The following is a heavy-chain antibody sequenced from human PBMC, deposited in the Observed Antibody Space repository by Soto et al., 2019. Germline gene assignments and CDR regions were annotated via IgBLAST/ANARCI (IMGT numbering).Heavy chain of an antibody. CDR2: IYYSGST. V-gene: IGHV4-31*03. D-gene: IGHD2-15*01. CDR1: GGSISIGGYY. CDR3: ARHIVGYCSGGSCPRDYYFDY. J-gene: IGHJ4*02. Sequence: PSETLSLTCTVSGGSISIGGYYWSWNRQHPGKGLEWFGYIYYSGSTYYNPSLKSRVTISVDTSKNQFSLKLSSVTAADTAVYYCARHIVGYCSGGSCPRDYYFDYWGQGTLVTV.